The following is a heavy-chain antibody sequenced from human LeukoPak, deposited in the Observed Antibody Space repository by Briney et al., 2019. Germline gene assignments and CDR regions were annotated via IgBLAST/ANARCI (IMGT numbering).Heavy chain of an antibody. J-gene: IGHJ5*02. CDR3: ARDIVDTTVNWFDP. D-gene: IGHD5-12*01. CDR2: INPNSGGI. CDR1: GYTFTGYY. V-gene: IGHV1-2*02. Sequence: ASVKVSCKASGYTFTGYYMHWVRQAPGQRLEWMGWINPNSGGINYAQKFQGRVTMTRDTSISTAYMELSRLRSDDTAVYYCARDIVDTTVNWFDPWGQGTLVTVSS.